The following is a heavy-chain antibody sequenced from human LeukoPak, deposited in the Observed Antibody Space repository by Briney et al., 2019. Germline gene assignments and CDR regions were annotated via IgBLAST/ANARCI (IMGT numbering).Heavy chain of an antibody. Sequence: GGSLRLSCAASGFTFSSYEMNWVRQAPGKGLEWLSYISDSGSTIHYADSVKGRSTISRDNAKNSLYLQMNSLRDEDTAVYYCVRDHYYSFDYWGQGTLVTVSS. J-gene: IGHJ4*02. CDR1: GFTFSSYE. D-gene: IGHD2/OR15-2a*01. V-gene: IGHV3-48*03. CDR2: ISDSGSTI. CDR3: VRDHYYSFDY.